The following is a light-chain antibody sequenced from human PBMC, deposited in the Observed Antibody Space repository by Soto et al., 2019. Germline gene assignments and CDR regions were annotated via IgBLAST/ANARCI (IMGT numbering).Light chain of an antibody. J-gene: IGKJ2*01. V-gene: IGKV4-1*01. CDR1: QSVLYSSNNKNY. CDR3: HQYYGTPYT. CDR2: WAS. Sequence: DIVLTQSPDSLAVSLGERATINCKSSQSVLYSSNNKNYFAWYQQKPGQPPKMIIYWASTRQSGVPDRFSGSRSGTDFTLTISSLQAEDVAVYYCHQYYGTPYTFGQGTKVEIK.